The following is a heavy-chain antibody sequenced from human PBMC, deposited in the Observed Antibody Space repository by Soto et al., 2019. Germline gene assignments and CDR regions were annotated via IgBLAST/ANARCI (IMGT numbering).Heavy chain of an antibody. D-gene: IGHD2-15*01. CDR1: GGTFSSYA. V-gene: IGHV1-69*12. Sequence: QVQLVQSGAEVKKPGSSVTVSCKASGGTFSSYAISWVRQAPGQGLEWMGGIIPIFGTANYAQKFQGRVTITADESTSTAYMELSSLRSEDTAVYYWARESRYCSGGSCYFLPGIDYWGQGTLVTVSS. CDR3: ARESRYCSGGSCYFLPGIDY. CDR2: IIPIFGTA. J-gene: IGHJ4*02.